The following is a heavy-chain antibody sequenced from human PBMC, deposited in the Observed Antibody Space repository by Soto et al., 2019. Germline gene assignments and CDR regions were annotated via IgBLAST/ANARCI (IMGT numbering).Heavy chain of an antibody. V-gene: IGHV3-33*01. Sequence: QVQLVESGGGVVQPGRSLRLSCAASGFTFSSYGMHWVRQAPGKGLEWVAVIWYDGSNKYYADSVKGRFTISRDNSKNTLYLQMNSLRAEDTAVYYCAREYRDYFWEKGDKGDYWGQGTLVTVSS. CDR1: GFTFSSYG. CDR2: IWYDGSNK. D-gene: IGHD4-17*01. J-gene: IGHJ4*02. CDR3: AREYRDYFWEKGDKGDY.